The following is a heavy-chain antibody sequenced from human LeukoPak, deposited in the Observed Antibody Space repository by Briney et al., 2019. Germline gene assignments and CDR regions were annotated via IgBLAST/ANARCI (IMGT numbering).Heavy chain of an antibody. J-gene: IGHJ4*02. Sequence: LPGGSLRLSCAASGFTFSSYAMSWVRQAPGKGLEWVSAISGSGGSTYYADSVKGRFTISRDNSKNTLYLQMNSLRAEDTAVYYCAKDGDVLTGYLDYWGQGTLVTVSS. V-gene: IGHV3-23*01. CDR1: GFTFSSYA. CDR3: AKDGDVLTGYLDY. CDR2: ISGSGGST. D-gene: IGHD3-9*01.